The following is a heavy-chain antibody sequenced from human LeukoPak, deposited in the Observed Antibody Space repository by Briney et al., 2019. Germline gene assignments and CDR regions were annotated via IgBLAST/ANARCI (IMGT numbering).Heavy chain of an antibody. D-gene: IGHD3-22*01. CDR2: INPNSGGT. CDR1: GYTFTGYY. J-gene: IGHJ4*02. V-gene: IGHV1-2*02. CDR3: ARDMVPYYYDSSGRSNLDY. Sequence: ASVKVSCKASGYTFTGYYMHWVRQAPGQGLEWMGWINPNSGGTNYAQKSQGRVTMTRDTSISTAYMELSRLRSDDTAVYYCARDMVPYYYDSSGRSNLDYWGQGTLVTVSS.